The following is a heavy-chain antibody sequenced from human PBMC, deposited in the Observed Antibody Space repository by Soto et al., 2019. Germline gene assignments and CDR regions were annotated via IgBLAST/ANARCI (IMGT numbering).Heavy chain of an antibody. J-gene: IGHJ5*02. CDR1: GGSFSGYY. V-gene: IGHV4-34*01. Sequence: SETLSLTCAVYGGSFSGYYWSWIRQPPGKGLEWIGEINHSGSTNYNPSLKSRVTISVDTSKNQFSLKLSSVTAADTAVYYCARGPRSKRYQLLSLRGWFDPWGQGTLVTVSS. CDR2: INHSGST. CDR3: ARGPRSKRYQLLSLRGWFDP. D-gene: IGHD2-2*01.